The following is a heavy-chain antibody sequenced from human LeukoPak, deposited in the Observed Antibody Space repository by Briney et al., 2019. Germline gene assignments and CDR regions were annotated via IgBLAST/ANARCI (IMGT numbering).Heavy chain of an antibody. CDR1: GGTFSSYA. D-gene: IGHD3-3*01. V-gene: IGHV1-69*13. CDR2: IIPIFGPA. J-gene: IGHJ6*03. Sequence: ASVKVSCKASGGTFSSYAISWVRQAPGQGLEWMGGIIPIFGPANYAQKFQGRVTISADESTSPAYMRVIRPRTEDTAVYYCATITIFGVAIRRRNYYYYMDVWGKGTTVTVSS. CDR3: ATITIFGVAIRRRNYYYYMDV.